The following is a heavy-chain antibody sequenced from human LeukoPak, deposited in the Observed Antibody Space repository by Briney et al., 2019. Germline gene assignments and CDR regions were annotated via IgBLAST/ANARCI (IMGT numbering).Heavy chain of an antibody. CDR1: GGPISSSSYY. D-gene: IGHD4/OR15-4a*01. Sequence: PSETLSLTCTVSGGPISSSSYYWGWIRQPPGKGLEWIGSIYYSGSTYYNPSLKSRVTISVDTSKNQFSLKLSSVTAADTAVYYCARQTLRLTDAFDIWGQGTMVTVSS. CDR3: ARQTLRLTDAFDI. J-gene: IGHJ3*02. V-gene: IGHV4-39*01. CDR2: IYYSGST.